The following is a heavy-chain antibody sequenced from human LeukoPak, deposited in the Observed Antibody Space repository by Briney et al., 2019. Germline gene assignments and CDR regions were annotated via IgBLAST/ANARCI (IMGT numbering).Heavy chain of an antibody. Sequence: GSLRLSCAASGFSFSDTAMSWVRQAPGKGLEWVSTVSGTADNTYYAESVKGRFSISRDNAKNTVYLQINDLRAEDTAVYYCARDLNTGMDVWGRGTTVTVSS. CDR2: VSGTADNT. V-gene: IGHV3-23*01. J-gene: IGHJ6*02. CDR3: ARDLNTGMDV. CDR1: GFSFSDTA. D-gene: IGHD2/OR15-2a*01.